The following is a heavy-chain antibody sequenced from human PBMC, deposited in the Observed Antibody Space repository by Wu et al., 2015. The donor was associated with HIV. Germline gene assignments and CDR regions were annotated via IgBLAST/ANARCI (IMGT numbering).Heavy chain of an antibody. Sequence: QVQLVQSGAEVKKPGASVKVSCKASGYTFTGYYMHWVRQAPGQGLEWMGWINPNSGGTNYAQKFQGRVTMTRDTSISTAYMELSRLRSDDTAVYYCARVRTSYYYDSSGYYHDAFDIWGQGTMVTSLQ. CDR2: INPNSGGT. D-gene: IGHD3-22*01. J-gene: IGHJ3*02. CDR1: GYTFTGYY. CDR3: ARVRTSYYYDSSGYYHDAFDI. V-gene: IGHV1-2*02.